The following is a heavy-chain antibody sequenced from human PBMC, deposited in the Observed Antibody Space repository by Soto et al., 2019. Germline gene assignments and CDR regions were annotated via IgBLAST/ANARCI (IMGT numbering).Heavy chain of an antibody. V-gene: IGHV4-31*03. CDR1: GGSFSSGSYL. CDR3: ARLDCPSGCRPGGGFDI. Sequence: QVQLQESGPGLVKPSQTLSLTCTVSGGSFSSGSYLWSWIRQHPGKGLEWIGYMFYSGTTYYSPSLESRVSMSVDTSKNQFSQNLISVTAADTAVYFGARLDCPSGCRPGGGFDIWGQGRRVTVSS. J-gene: IGHJ3*02. CDR2: MFYSGTT. D-gene: IGHD2-15*01.